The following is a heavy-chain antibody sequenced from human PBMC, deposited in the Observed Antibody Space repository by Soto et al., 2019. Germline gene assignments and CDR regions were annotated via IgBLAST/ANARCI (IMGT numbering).Heavy chain of an antibody. V-gene: IGHV3-23*01. Sequence: EVQLLESGGGLVQPGGSLRLSCGVSGFTFSNYAMSWVRQAPGKGLEWVSAINIGGDTTYYADSVKGRFTMSRDNSKNTLYLQMNSRRAEDTAVYYCAKLLVTQMPYYYYGLDVWGQGTTVTVSS. D-gene: IGHD2-21*02. J-gene: IGHJ6*02. CDR2: INIGGDTT. CDR1: GFTFSNYA. CDR3: AKLLVTQMPYYYYGLDV.